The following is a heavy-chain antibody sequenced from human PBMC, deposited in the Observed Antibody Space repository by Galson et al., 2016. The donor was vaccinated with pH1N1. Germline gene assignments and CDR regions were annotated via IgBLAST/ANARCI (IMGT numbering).Heavy chain of an antibody. J-gene: IGHJ3*01. Sequence: PALVKPTQTLTLTCTFSGFSLNSSGMGVGWIRQPPGKALEWLALIYWADDKRYSPSMKTRLTINKATSKNQVVLMMTNMDPVDTATYYCAHREVMITYAFDFWGQGTMVTVSS. V-gene: IGHV2-5*02. CDR2: IYWADDK. D-gene: IGHD3-16*01. CDR1: GFSLNSSGMG. CDR3: AHREVMITYAFDF.